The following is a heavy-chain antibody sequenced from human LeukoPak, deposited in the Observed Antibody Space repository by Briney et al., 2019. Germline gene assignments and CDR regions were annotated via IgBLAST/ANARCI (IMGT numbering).Heavy chain of an antibody. CDR2: IYYSGST. V-gene: IGHV4-59*01. CDR3: ARDRSSSWYGGYYYYYGMDV. CDR1: GGSISSYY. Sequence: SSETLSLTCTVSGGSISSYYWSWIRQPPGKGLEWIGYIYYSGSTNYNPSLKSRVTISVDTSKNQFSLKLSSVTAADTAVYYCARDRSSSWYGGYYYYYGMDVWGQGTTVTVSS. J-gene: IGHJ6*02. D-gene: IGHD6-13*01.